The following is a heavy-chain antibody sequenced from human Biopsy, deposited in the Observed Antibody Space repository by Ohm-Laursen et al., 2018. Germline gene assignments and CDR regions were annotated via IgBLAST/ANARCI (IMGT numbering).Heavy chain of an antibody. Sequence: SETLSLTCTVSGDSISTYYWSWIRQPPGKGLEWIGYIYSSGITNYNPSLKSRLTISIDTSKNQFSLKLNSMTTADTAVYYCARGRDYGGNKAFDIWGQGTKVTVSP. CDR2: IYSSGIT. CDR3: ARGRDYGGNKAFDI. J-gene: IGHJ3*02. CDR1: GDSISTYY. V-gene: IGHV4-59*01. D-gene: IGHD4-23*01.